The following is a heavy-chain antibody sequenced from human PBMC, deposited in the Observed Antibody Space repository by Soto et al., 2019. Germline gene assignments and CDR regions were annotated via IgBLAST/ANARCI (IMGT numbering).Heavy chain of an antibody. CDR2: IYYSGST. J-gene: IGHJ6*02. CDR3: ARDGGYCSSTRCYYYYGMDV. CDR1: GGSISSGGYY. D-gene: IGHD2-2*01. V-gene: IGHV4-31*03. Sequence: SETLSLTCTVSGGSISSGGYYWSWIRQHPGKGLEWIGYIYYSGSTYYNPSLKSRVTISVDTSKNQFSLKLSSVTAADTAVYYCARDGGYCSSTRCYYYYGMDVWGQGTTVTVSS.